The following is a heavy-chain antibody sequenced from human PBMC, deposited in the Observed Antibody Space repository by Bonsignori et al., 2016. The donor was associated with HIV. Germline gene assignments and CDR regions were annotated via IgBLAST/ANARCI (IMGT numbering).Heavy chain of an antibody. J-gene: IGHJ4*02. CDR2: ISSGGGSS. D-gene: IGHD6-19*01. Sequence: GESLKISCAASGFTFSSYAMSWVRQAPGKGLECVSTISSGGGSSYYTDSVKGRFTISRDNSKNALYLQMNSLRAEDTAVYYCATTVAGPVYWGQGTLVTVSS. CDR3: ATTVAGPVY. V-gene: IGHV3-23*01. CDR1: GFTFSSYA.